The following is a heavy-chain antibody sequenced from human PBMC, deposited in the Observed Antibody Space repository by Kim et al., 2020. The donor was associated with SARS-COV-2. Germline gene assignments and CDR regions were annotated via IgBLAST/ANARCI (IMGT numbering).Heavy chain of an antibody. CDR3: ARDKAMVRGVNDY. CDR1: GFTFSSYW. J-gene: IGHJ4*02. D-gene: IGHD3-10*01. V-gene: IGHV3-7*01. Sequence: GGSLRLSCAASGFTFSSYWMSWVRQAPGKGLEWVANIKQDGSEKYYVDSVKGRFTISRDNAKNSLYLQMNNLRAEDTAVYYCARDKAMVRGVNDYWGQGTLVTVSS. CDR2: IKQDGSEK.